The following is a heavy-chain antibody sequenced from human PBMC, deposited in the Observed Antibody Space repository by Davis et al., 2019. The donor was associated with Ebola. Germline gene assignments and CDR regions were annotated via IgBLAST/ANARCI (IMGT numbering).Heavy chain of an antibody. Sequence: ASVKVSCKASGYTFTSYDINWVRQATGQGLEWMGWMKPYSGNTGYAQEFQGRVTMTSNISISTAYMELSSLRSEDTAVYYCARGVSMATITNYWGQGTLVTVSS. J-gene: IGHJ4*02. CDR1: GYTFTSYD. V-gene: IGHV1-8*01. CDR3: ARGVSMATITNY. D-gene: IGHD5-24*01. CDR2: MKPYSGNT.